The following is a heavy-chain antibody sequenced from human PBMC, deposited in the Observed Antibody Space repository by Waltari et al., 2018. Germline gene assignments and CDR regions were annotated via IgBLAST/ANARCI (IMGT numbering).Heavy chain of an antibody. CDR2: IYYSGST. CDR1: GGSISSYS. Sequence: QVQLQESGPGLVKPSETLSLTCTVSGGSISSYSWSWIRQPPGKGLEWIGYIYYSGSTNYNPSLKSRVTISVDTSKNQFSLKLSSVTAADTAVYYCARGGGSTFDYWGQGTLVTVSS. D-gene: IGHD3-16*01. J-gene: IGHJ4*02. V-gene: IGHV4-59*01. CDR3: ARGGGSTFDY.